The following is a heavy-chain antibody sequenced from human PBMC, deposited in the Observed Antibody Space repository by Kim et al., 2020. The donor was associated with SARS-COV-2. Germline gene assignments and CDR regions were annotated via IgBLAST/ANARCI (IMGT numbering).Heavy chain of an antibody. D-gene: IGHD3-3*01. CDR2: IYYSGST. CDR3: VRHERPGSGFWYYGMDV. Sequence: SETLSLTCTVSGGFIRSNSYYWGWIRQPPGKGLEWIGTIYYSGSTYYNPSLKSRVTISVDTSKNQFSLKLSSVTAADTAVYYCVRHERPGSGFWYYGMDVWGQGTTVTVSS. CDR1: GGFIRSNSYY. V-gene: IGHV4-39*01. J-gene: IGHJ6*02.